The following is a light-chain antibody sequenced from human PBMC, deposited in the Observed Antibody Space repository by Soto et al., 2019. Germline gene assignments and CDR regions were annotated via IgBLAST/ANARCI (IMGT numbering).Light chain of an antibody. J-gene: IGKJ1*01. CDR1: QSVSSY. CDR3: QQYNNWPPWT. Sequence: IVLTQSPATLSLSPGERPTLSCRASQSVSSYLAWYQQKPGQAPRLLIDGASTRATGIPARFSGSGSGTEFTLTISSLQSEDFAVYYCQQYNNWPPWTFGQGTKVE. CDR2: GAS. V-gene: IGKV3-15*01.